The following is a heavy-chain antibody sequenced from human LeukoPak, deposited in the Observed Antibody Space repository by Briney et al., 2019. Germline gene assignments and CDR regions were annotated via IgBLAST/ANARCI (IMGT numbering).Heavy chain of an antibody. CDR2: TRNKANSYTT. Sequence: GGSLRLSCAASGFTFSDHYMDWVRQAPGKGLEWVGRTRNKANSYTTEYAASVKGRFTISRDDSKNSLYLQMNSLKTEDTAVYYYARVVDYYRNYYYYYYMDVWGKGTTVTVSS. CDR1: GFTFSDHY. V-gene: IGHV3-72*01. CDR3: ARVVDYYRNYYYYYYMDV. D-gene: IGHD3-22*01. J-gene: IGHJ6*03.